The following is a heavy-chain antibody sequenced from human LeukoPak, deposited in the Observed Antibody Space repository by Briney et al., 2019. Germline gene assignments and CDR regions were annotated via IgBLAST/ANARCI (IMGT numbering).Heavy chain of an antibody. CDR2: ISSSSSTI. CDR3: AREGRGYSYGALNY. V-gene: IGHV3-48*02. CDR1: GFTFSDAW. D-gene: IGHD5-18*01. Sequence: GGSLRLSCAASGFTFSDAWMSWVRQAPGKGLEWVSYISSSSSTIYYADSVKGRFTISRDSAKNSLYLQMNSLRDEDTAVYYCAREGRGYSYGALNYWGQGTLVTVSS. J-gene: IGHJ4*02.